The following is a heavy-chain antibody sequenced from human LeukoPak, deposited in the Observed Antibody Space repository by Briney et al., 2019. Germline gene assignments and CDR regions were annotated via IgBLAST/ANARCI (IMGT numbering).Heavy chain of an antibody. CDR1: GFTFSSYA. Sequence: GRSLRLSCAASGFTFSSYAMHWVRQAPGKGLEWVAVISYDGSNKYYADSVKGRFTISRDNSKNSLYLQMNSLRAEDTAVYYCARERDYYDSSGLDYWGQGTLVTVSS. V-gene: IGHV3-30-3*01. D-gene: IGHD3-22*01. CDR2: ISYDGSNK. CDR3: ARERDYYDSSGLDY. J-gene: IGHJ4*02.